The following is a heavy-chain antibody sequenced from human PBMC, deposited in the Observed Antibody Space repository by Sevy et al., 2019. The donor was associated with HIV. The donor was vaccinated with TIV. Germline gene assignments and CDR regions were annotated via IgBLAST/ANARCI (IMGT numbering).Heavy chain of an antibody. J-gene: IGHJ4*02. CDR3: AREGAGGFDY. CDR1: GFTFSGYW. CDR2: IKQDGSKN. Sequence: GGYLRLSCAASGFTFSGYWMSWVRQAPGKGLQWVANIKQDGSKNEFVDSVKGRFTISRDNPKNSLYLQMNSLRAEDTALYYCAREGAGGFDYWGQGTLVTVSS. V-gene: IGHV3-7*01. D-gene: IGHD2-15*01.